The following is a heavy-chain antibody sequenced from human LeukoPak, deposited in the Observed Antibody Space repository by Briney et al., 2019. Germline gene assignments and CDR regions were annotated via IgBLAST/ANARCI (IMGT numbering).Heavy chain of an antibody. Sequence: SETLSLTCTVSGGSISSSNHYWGWIRQPPGKGLEWIGSIYYSGSTYYNPRLKNRVTISVDTSKNQFSLKVNSVTAADTAVYFCARQLKGYCSGGSCFSGFDSWGQGAQVTVSS. V-gene: IGHV4-39*01. CDR2: IYYSGST. CDR3: ARQLKGYCSGGSCFSGFDS. CDR1: GGSISSSNHY. D-gene: IGHD2-15*01. J-gene: IGHJ4*02.